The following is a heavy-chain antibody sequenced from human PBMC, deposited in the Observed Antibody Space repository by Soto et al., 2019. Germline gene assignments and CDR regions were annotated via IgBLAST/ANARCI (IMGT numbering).Heavy chain of an antibody. J-gene: IGHJ4*02. CDR2: ISYDGSNK. CDR3: AKDKVGATGYFDY. V-gene: IGHV3-30*18. CDR1: GFTFSSYG. Sequence: QVQLVESGGGVVQPGRSLRLSCAASGFTFSSYGMHWVRQAPGKGLGWVAVISYDGSNKYYADSVKGRFTISRDNSKNTLYLQMNSLRAEDTAVYYCAKDKVGATGYFDYWGQGTLVTVSS. D-gene: IGHD1-26*01.